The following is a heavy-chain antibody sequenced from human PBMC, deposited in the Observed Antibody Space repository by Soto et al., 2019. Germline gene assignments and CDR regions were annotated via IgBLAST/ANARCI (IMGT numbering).Heavy chain of an antibody. Sequence: PGGSLRLSCAASGFTFSDSWMGWVRQGPGRGLEWVAVISYDGSNKYYADSVKGRFTISRDNSKNTLYLQMNSLRAKDTAVYYCARARDIVVVVAAIDGMDGWGQGTTVTVAS. V-gene: IGHV3-30-3*01. CDR3: ARARDIVVVVAAIDGMDG. D-gene: IGHD2-15*01. CDR1: GFTFSDSW. CDR2: ISYDGSNK. J-gene: IGHJ6*02.